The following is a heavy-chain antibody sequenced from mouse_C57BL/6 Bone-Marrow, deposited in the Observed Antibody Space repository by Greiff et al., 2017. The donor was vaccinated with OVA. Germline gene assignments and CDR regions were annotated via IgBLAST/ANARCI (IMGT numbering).Heavy chain of an antibody. V-gene: IGHV1-62-2*01. J-gene: IGHJ2*01. CDR2: FYPGSGSI. D-gene: IGHD1-1*01. CDR3: ARHVHYGSSPYYFDY. CDR1: GYTFTEYT. Sequence: LQESGAELVKPGASVKLSCKASGYTFTEYTIHWVKQRSGQGLEWIGWFYPGSGSIKYNEKFKDKATLTADKSSSTVYMELSRLTSEDSAVYFCARHVHYGSSPYYFDYWGQGTTLTVSS.